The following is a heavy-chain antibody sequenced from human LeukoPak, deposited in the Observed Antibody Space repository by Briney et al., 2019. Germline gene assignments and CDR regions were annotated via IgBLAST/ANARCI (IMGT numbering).Heavy chain of an antibody. CDR3: AKGPLRGTAAAIDY. CDR2: ISYDGRNK. CDR1: GFTFSSYG. V-gene: IGHV3-30*18. Sequence: PGGSLRLSCAASGFTFSSYGMHWVRQAPGKGLEWVAVISYDGRNKHYPDSVKGRFTISRDISTDTLWLQMDSLRTEDTAVYYCAKGPLRGTAAAIDYWGQGTLVTVPS. J-gene: IGHJ4*02. D-gene: IGHD2-2*01.